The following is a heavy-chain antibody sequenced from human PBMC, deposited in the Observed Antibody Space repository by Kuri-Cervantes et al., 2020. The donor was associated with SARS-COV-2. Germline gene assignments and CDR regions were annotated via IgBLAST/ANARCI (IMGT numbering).Heavy chain of an antibody. CDR3: AGGLRYFDWLVLGDDAFDI. J-gene: IGHJ3*02. CDR2: IYYSGST. CDR1: GFTFSNAW. D-gene: IGHD3-9*01. V-gene: IGHV4-59*08. Sequence: GSLRLSCAASGFTFSNAWMSWIRQPPGKGLEWIGYIYYSGSTNYNPSLKSRVTISVDTSKNQFSLKLSSVTAADTAVYYCAGGLRYFDWLVLGDDAFDIWGQGTMVTVSS.